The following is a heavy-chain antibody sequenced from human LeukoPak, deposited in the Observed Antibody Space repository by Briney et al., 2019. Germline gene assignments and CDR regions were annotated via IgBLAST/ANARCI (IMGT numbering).Heavy chain of an antibody. J-gene: IGHJ3*02. CDR2: ISGSGGST. Sequence: GGSLRLSCAASGFTFSSYAMSWVRQAPGKGLEWVSAISGSGGSTYYADSVKGRFTISRDNSKNTLYLQMNSLRAEDTAVYYCANLAAAGTSIGVDAFDIWGQGTMVTASS. CDR3: ANLAAAGTSIGVDAFDI. CDR1: GFTFSSYA. D-gene: IGHD6-13*01. V-gene: IGHV3-23*01.